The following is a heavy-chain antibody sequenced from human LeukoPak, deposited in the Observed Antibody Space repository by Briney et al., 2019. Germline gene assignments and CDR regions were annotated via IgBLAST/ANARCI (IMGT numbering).Heavy chain of an antibody. Sequence: SETLSLTCTVSAGSIISYYWSWIRQPPGKGLEWIGYIYYSGSTNYNPSLKSRVTIPVDTSKNQFSLKLSSVTAADTAVYYCARGMAAGDSWGQGTLVTVSS. V-gene: IGHV4-59*01. CDR3: ARGMAAGDS. D-gene: IGHD7-27*01. J-gene: IGHJ5*02. CDR2: IYYSGST. CDR1: AGSIISYY.